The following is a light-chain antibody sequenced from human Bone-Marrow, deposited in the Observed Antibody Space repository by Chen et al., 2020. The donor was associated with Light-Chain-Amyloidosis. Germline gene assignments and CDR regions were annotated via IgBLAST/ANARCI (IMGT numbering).Light chain of an antibody. Sequence: EIVMTQSPATLSVSPGARATLSCRARQSVSSNLAWYQQKPGQAPRLLIYGASTRATGIPARFSGSGSGTEFTLTISSMQSEDFAVYYCQQYNNWWTFGQGTKVEIK. J-gene: IGKJ1*01. CDR3: QQYNNWWT. V-gene: IGKV3-15*01. CDR1: QSVSSN. CDR2: GAS.